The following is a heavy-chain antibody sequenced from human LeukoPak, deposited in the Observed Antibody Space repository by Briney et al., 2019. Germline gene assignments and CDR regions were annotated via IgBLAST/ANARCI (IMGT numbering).Heavy chain of an antibody. V-gene: IGHV3-15*01. J-gene: IGHJ4*02. CDR1: GFTFSNAW. CDR2: IKSKTDGGTK. D-gene: IGHD3-10*01. Sequence: GGSLRLSCAASGFTFSNAWMSWVRQAPGQGLEWVGRIKSKTDGGTKDYAAPVKGRFTISRDDSKNTLDLQMNSLQTKDTAEYYCSASLWFGEMIFADWGQGTLVSVSS. CDR3: SASLWFGEMIFAD.